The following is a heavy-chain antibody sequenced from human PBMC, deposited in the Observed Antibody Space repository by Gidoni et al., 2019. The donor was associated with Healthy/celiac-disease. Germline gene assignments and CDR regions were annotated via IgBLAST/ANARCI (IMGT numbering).Heavy chain of an antibody. J-gene: IGHJ5*02. CDR1: GFNFSSYS. CDR2: ISSSSSYI. CDR3: ARETSDFLAVAGTGGP. Sequence: EVQLVESGGGLVKPGGSLRLSCEASGFNFSSYSMNWVRQAPGKGLEWVSSISSSSSYIYYADSVKGRFTISRDNAKNSLYLQMNSLRAEDTAVYYCARETSDFLAVAGTGGPWGQGTLVTVSS. D-gene: IGHD6-19*01. V-gene: IGHV3-21*01.